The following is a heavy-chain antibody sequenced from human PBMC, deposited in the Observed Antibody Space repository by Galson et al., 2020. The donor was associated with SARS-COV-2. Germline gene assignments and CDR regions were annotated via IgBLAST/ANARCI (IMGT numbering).Heavy chain of an antibody. CDR3: ASGPVAGSGE. CDR2: IHSSGST. J-gene: IGHJ4*02. D-gene: IGHD6-19*01. CDR1: AGSTSGTSYY. V-gene: IGHV4-61*02. Sequence: SETLSLTCAVSAGSTSGTSYYWSWIRQPAGKGLERIGRIHSSGSTNNNPSLKRRVTISIDTSKNQFALRLSSVTAADTAIYYCASGPVAGSGEWGQGTLVTVSS.